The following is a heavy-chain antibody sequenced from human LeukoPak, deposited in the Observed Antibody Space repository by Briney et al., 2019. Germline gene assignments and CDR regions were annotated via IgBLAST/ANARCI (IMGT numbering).Heavy chain of an antibody. V-gene: IGHV3-48*01. D-gene: IGHD3-16*01. Sequence: GGSLRLSCAASGFTFSSYSMNWVRQAPGKGLEWVSYISSSSSTIYYADSVKGRFTISRDNAKNSLYLQMNSLRAEDTAVYYCARGSSIKKAHYDYAPWGQGTLVTVSS. CDR1: GFTFSSYS. CDR3: ARGSSIKKAHYDYAP. CDR2: ISSSSSTI. J-gene: IGHJ5*02.